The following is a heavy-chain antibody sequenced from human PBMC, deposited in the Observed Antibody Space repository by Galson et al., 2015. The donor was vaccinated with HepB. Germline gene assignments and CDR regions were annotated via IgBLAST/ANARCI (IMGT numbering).Heavy chain of an antibody. CDR1: GFAFSSYA. CDR2: ISYDGSNK. V-gene: IGHV3-30-3*01. J-gene: IGHJ4*02. CDR3: AKAGDYDFWSGYFPYFDY. D-gene: IGHD3-3*01. Sequence: SLRLSCAASGFAFSSYAMHWVRQAPGKGLEWVAVISYDGSNKYYADSVKGRFTISRDNAKNSLYLQMNSLRDEDTAVYYCAKAGDYDFWSGYFPYFDYWGQGTLVTVSS.